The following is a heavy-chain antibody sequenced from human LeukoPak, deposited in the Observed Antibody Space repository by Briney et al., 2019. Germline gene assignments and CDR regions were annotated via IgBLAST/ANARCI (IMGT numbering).Heavy chain of an antibody. CDR2: MNPNSGNT. J-gene: IGHJ4*02. D-gene: IGHD4-23*01. CDR1: GYTFTSYD. CDR3: ARGPRWAKTNFDY. V-gene: IGHV1-8*03. Sequence: ASVKVSCKASGYTFTSYDINWARQATGQGLEWIGWMNPNSGNTGYAKKFQGRDTITRNTSISTAYMELSSLRSEDTAVYYCARGPRWAKTNFDYWGQGTLVTVSS.